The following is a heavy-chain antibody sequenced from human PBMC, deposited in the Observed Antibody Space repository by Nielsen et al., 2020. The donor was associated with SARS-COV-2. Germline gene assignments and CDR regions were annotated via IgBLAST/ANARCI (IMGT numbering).Heavy chain of an antibody. Sequence: SGPTLVQLTETLTLTCTVSGFSLSTARMGVSWIRQPPGKALEWLALIDWDDDKYYSTSLKTRLTISKDNSKNQVVLTMTNMDPVDTATYYCARFRPSIAVAGRGGDYFDYWGQGTLVTVSS. D-gene: IGHD6-19*01. V-gene: IGHV2-70*01. CDR3: ARFRPSIAVAGRGGDYFDY. J-gene: IGHJ4*02. CDR1: GFSLSTARMG. CDR2: IDWDDDK.